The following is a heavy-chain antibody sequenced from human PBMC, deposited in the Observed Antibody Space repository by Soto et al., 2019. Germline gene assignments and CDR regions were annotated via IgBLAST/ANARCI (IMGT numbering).Heavy chain of an antibody. J-gene: IGHJ4*02. CDR3: TSLVLLWFGESFDY. D-gene: IGHD3-10*01. V-gene: IGHV3-15*01. Sequence: EVQLVESGGGLVKPGGSLRLSCAASGFTFSNAWMSWVRQAPGKGLEWVGRIKSKTDGGTTDYAAPVKGRFTISRDDSKNTLYLQMNSLKTEDTAVYSCTSLVLLWFGESFDYWGQGTLVTVSS. CDR1: GFTFSNAW. CDR2: IKSKTDGGTT.